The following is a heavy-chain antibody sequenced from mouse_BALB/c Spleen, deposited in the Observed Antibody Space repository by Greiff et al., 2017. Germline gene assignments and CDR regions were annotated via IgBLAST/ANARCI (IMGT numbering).Heavy chain of an antibody. D-gene: IGHD4-1*01. Sequence: VMLQQSGAELAKPGASVKMSCKASGYTFTSYWMHWVKQRPGQGLEWIGYINPSTGYTEYNQKFKDKATLTADKSSSTAYMQLSSLTSEDSAVYYCASGKKTVPFAYWGQGTLVTVSA. CDR3: ASGKKTVPFAY. CDR2: INPSTGYT. CDR1: GYTFTSYW. J-gene: IGHJ3*01. V-gene: IGHV1-7*01.